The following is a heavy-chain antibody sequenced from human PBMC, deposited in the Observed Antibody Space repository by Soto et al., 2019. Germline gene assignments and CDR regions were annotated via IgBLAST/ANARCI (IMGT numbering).Heavy chain of an antibody. V-gene: IGHV3-33*01. J-gene: IGHJ6*02. CDR3: ASQYCSGGRCYYYGMDV. CDR1: GFTFSSYG. CDR2: IWYDGSNK. D-gene: IGHD2-15*01. Sequence: QVQLVESGGGVVQPGRSLRLSCAASGFTFSSYGMHWVRQAPDKGLEWVAVIWYDGSNKYYADSVKGRFTISRDNSKNTLYLQMNSLSAEDTAVYYCASQYCSGGRCYYYGMDVWGQRTTVTVSS.